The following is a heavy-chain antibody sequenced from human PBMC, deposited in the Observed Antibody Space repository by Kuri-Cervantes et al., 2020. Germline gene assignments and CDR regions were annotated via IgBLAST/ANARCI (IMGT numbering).Heavy chain of an antibody. J-gene: IGHJ6*02. V-gene: IGHV3-21*01. Sequence: GESLKISCAASGFTFSNAWMSWVRQAPGKGLEWVSSISSSSSYIYYADSVKGRFTISRDNAKNSLYLQMNSLRAEDTAVYYCARDDGSGTSYYYYGMDVWGQGTTVTVSS. D-gene: IGHD3-10*01. CDR1: GFTFSNAW. CDR2: ISSSSSYI. CDR3: ARDDGSGTSYYYYGMDV.